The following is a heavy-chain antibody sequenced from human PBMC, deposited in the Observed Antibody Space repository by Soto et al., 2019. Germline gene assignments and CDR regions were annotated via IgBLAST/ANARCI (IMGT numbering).Heavy chain of an antibody. Sequence: GSLRLSCAASGFTFSDYYMSWIRQAPGKGLEWVSYISSSGSTIYYADSVKGRFTISRDNAKNSLYLQMNSLRAGDTAVYYCARDFIAAVASSADYWGQGTLVTVSS. D-gene: IGHD6-19*01. CDR1: GFTFSDYY. CDR2: ISSSGSTI. CDR3: ARDFIAAVASSADY. V-gene: IGHV3-11*01. J-gene: IGHJ4*02.